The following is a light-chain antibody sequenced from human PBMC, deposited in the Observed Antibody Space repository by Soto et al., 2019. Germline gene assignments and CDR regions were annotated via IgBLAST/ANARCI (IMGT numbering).Light chain of an antibody. CDR2: LGS. V-gene: IGKV2-28*01. Sequence: DIVMTQSPLSLPVTPGEPASISCRSSQSLLHSNGYNYLDWYLQKPGQSPQLLIYLGSNRASGVPDRFSGSGSGTDFTLKISRVEAEDVGVYYCMQALQTPPGTVGQGTKVDIK. CDR1: QSLLHSNGYNY. J-gene: IGKJ1*01. CDR3: MQALQTPPGT.